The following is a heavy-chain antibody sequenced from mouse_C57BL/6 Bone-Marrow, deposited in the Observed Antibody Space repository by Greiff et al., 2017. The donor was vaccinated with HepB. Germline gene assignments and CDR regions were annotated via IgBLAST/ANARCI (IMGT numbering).Heavy chain of an antibody. CDR3: ASAPPPYYGSSDWYFDV. CDR1: GFTFSSYA. D-gene: IGHD1-1*01. Sequence: DVKLVESGGGLVKPGGSLKLSCAASGFTFSSYAMSWVRQTPEKRLEWVATISDGGSYTYYPDNVKGRFTISRDNAKNNRYLQMSHLKSEDTAMYYCASAPPPYYGSSDWYFDVWGTGTTVTVSA. CDR2: ISDGGSYT. V-gene: IGHV5-4*03. J-gene: IGHJ1*03.